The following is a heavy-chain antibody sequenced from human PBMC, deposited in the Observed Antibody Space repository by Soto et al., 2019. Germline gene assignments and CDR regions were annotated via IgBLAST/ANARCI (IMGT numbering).Heavy chain of an antibody. CDR1: GGTFISDA. CDR3: ARCHSDSSGPGYLDS. V-gene: IGHV1-69*06. Sequence: QVRLVKSEAEVKKAGSSVKVSCKASGGTFISDAVTWVRQAPGQVLEWMGGVIPMFPKANYAKKFQGRATITADKSTSTGYMELHSLKSEDTTLYYCARCHSDSSGPGYLDSWGQGTLVTVTS. CDR2: VIPMFPKA. J-gene: IGHJ4*02. D-gene: IGHD3-22*01.